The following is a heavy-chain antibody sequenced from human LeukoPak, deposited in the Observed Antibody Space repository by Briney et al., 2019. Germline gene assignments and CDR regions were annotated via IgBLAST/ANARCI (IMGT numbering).Heavy chain of an antibody. CDR2: IFYRGNT. CDR3: VRLPTGYPNWFDP. CDR1: GGSISSSSFC. Sequence: SETLSLTCTVSGGSISSSSFCWVWIRPRPGQGLEWIGNIFYRGNTYYNPSRKRRVTISLDTSKNQFSLRLSSVTAADTAFYYCVRLPTGYPNWFDPWGQGTLVTVSS. J-gene: IGHJ5*02. D-gene: IGHD3-9*01. V-gene: IGHV4-39*01.